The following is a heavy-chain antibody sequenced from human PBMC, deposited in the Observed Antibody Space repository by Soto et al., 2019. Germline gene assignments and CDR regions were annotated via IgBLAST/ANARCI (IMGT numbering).Heavy chain of an antibody. D-gene: IGHD3-3*01. CDR1: GYTFTSYD. CDR3: ARLKTYDFWSGAPFDY. Sequence: ASVKVSCKASGYTFTSYDINWVRQATGQGLEWMGWMNPNSGNTGYAQKFQGRVTMTRNTSISTAYMELSSLRSEDTAVYYCARLKTYDFWSGAPFDYWGQGTLVTVSS. J-gene: IGHJ4*02. CDR2: MNPNSGNT. V-gene: IGHV1-8*01.